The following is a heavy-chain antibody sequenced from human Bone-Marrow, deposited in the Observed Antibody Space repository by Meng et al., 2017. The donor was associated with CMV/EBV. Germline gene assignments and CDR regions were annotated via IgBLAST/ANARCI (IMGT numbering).Heavy chain of an antibody. D-gene: IGHD4-17*01. CDR1: GITVSSNY. Sequence: ASGITVSSNYMSWVRQAPGKGLEWVSVIYSGGSTYYADSVKGRFTISRHNSENTLYLQMNSLRTEDTAIYYCARVLRDYGDYHVDYWGQGTLVTVSS. J-gene: IGHJ4*02. CDR2: IYSGGST. V-gene: IGHV3-53*04. CDR3: ARVLRDYGDYHVDY.